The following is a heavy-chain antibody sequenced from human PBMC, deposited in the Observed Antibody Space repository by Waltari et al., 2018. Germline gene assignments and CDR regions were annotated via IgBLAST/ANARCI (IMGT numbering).Heavy chain of an antibody. CDR1: GYTFSNYG. CDR3: ARLYDASAYYNTYLDP. D-gene: IGHD3-22*01. J-gene: IGHJ5*02. V-gene: IGHV1-18*01. CDR2: IRGYDGDT. Sequence: QVQLVQSGAEVRKPGASVKVSCKASGYTFSNYGIAWVRQAPGQGLEWMGWIRGYDGDTKYAWEFEGRLTVTTDTSTNTAHMELRSLRSDDTAVYYCARLYDASAYYNTYLDPWGQGALVTVSS.